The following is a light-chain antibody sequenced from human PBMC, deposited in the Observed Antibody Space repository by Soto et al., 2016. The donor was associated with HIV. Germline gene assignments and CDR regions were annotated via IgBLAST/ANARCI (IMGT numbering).Light chain of an antibody. V-gene: IGLV3-21*01. CDR2: DDS. CDR3: QVWDSDTDYVI. J-gene: IGLJ2*01. CDR1: NVENTR. Sequence: YVLSQSPSVSVAPGKTAKITCGGQNVENTRVHWYQQKAGQAPVLVVHDDSERPSGIPDRFSGSKSENTATLTINRVEVGDEADYYCQVWDSDTDYVIFGGGTKVTVL.